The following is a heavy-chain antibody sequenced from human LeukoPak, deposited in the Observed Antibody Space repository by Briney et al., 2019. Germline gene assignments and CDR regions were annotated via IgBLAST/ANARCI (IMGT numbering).Heavy chain of an antibody. D-gene: IGHD2-2*01. Sequence: ASVKVSCKASGGTFSSYTISWVRQAPGQGLEWMGRTIPILGIANYAQKFQGRVTITADKSMSTAYMELSSLRSEDTAVYYCAREYCSSTSCTADFDYWGQGTLVTVSS. CDR1: GGTFSSYT. CDR2: TIPILGIA. V-gene: IGHV1-69*04. J-gene: IGHJ4*02. CDR3: AREYCSSTSCTADFDY.